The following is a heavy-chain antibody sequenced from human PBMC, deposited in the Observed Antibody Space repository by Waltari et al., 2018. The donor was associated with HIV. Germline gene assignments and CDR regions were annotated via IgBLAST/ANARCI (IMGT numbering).Heavy chain of an antibody. CDR1: GFTFSSYA. CDR2: ISGSGGST. CDR3: AKGPAGYGYPLFYWYFDL. J-gene: IGHJ2*01. D-gene: IGHD5-18*01. Sequence: PGGSLRLSCAASGFTFSSYAMSWVRQAPGKGLEWVSDISGSGGSTYYADSVKGRFTICRDNSKNTLDLQMNSLRAEDTAVYYCAKGPAGYGYPLFYWYFDLWGRGTLVTVSS. V-gene: IGHV3-23*01.